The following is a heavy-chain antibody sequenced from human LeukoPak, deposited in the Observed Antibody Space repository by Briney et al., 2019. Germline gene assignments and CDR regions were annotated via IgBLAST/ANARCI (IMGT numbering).Heavy chain of an antibody. CDR2: IYYSGST. CDR3: ARVERYSSSWYGDY. V-gene: IGHV4-39*01. CDR1: GGSISSSSYY. J-gene: IGHJ4*02. D-gene: IGHD6-13*01. Sequence: SETLSLTCTASGGSISSSSYYWGWIRQPPGKGLEWIGSIYYSGSTYYNPSLKSRVTISVDTSKNQFSLKLSSVTAADTAVYYCARVERYSSSWYGDYWGQGTLVTVSS.